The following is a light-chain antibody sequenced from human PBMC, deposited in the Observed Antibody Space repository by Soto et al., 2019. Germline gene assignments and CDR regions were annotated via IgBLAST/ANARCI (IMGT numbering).Light chain of an antibody. CDR2: DVS. CDR1: QDISNF. Sequence: DIQMTQSPSSLSASVGDRVTITCQASQDISNFLNWYHQTAGKAPRLLIYDVSSLQPGVASRFSGSGSGTDFSLTINRLQPEDIGTFYCQQYDKQPVTFGGGTKVEIK. CDR3: QQYDKQPVT. V-gene: IGKV1-33*01. J-gene: IGKJ4*01.